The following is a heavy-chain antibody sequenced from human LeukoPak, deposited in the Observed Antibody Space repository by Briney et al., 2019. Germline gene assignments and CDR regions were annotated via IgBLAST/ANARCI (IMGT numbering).Heavy chain of an antibody. D-gene: IGHD5-12*01. CDR2: ISGSGGST. Sequence: PGASLRLSCAASGFTFSSYAMSWVRQAPGKGLEWVSAISGSGGSTYYADSVKGRFTISRDNSKNTLYLQMNNLRAEDTAVYYCAKAGRYSGYDFDYWGQGTLVTVSS. J-gene: IGHJ4*02. CDR1: GFTFSSYA. V-gene: IGHV3-23*01. CDR3: AKAGRYSGYDFDY.